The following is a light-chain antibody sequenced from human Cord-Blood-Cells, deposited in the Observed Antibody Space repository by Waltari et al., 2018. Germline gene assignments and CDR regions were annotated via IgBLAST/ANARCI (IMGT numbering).Light chain of an antibody. J-gene: IGKJ2*03. CDR1: QSVLYSSNNKNY. CDR3: QQYYSTPYS. CDR2: WAS. Sequence: DIVMTQSPDSLAVSLGERATINCKSSQSVLYSSNNKNYLAWYQQKPGQPPKLLIYWASTRESGVRDRFSGSGSGTDFTLTISSVHAEDVAVYYCQQYYSTPYSFGQGTKLEIK. V-gene: IGKV4-1*01.